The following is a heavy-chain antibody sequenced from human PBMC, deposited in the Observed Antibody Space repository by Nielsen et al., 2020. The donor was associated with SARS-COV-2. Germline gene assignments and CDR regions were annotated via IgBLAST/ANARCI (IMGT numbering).Heavy chain of an antibody. J-gene: IGHJ6*02. CDR2: IRSKTNNYET. CDR1: GFTFGDAI. CDR3: KHYYDMDV. Sequence: GESLRLSCAASGFTFGDAIIHWVRQASGKGLEWVGRIRSKTNNYETSYAASVKGRFIISRDESKNMAYLQMNSLKTDDTAVYYCKHYYDMDVWGQGTTVTVSS. V-gene: IGHV3-73*01.